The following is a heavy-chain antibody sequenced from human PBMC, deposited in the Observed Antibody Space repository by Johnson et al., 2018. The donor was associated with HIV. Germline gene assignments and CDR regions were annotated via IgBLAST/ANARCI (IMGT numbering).Heavy chain of an antibody. CDR1: GFTFSSNY. J-gene: IGHJ3*02. Sequence: VQLVESGGGLVQPGGSLRVSCAASGFTFSSNYMSWVRQAPGQGLEWVSVIYSGGGAYYTDSVEGRFTISRDNAKNSLYRQMNSMRAEDTAVYYCATENYYENAFDIWGHGTMVTVSS. D-gene: IGHD3-22*01. CDR2: IYSGGGA. CDR3: ATENYYENAFDI. V-gene: IGHV3-66*01.